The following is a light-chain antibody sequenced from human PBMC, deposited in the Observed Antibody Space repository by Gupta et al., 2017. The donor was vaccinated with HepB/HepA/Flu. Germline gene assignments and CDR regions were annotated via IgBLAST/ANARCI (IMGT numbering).Light chain of an antibody. Sequence: QSVLTQPPSASGTPGQRVTISCSGSSSNIGSNTVNWYQQLPGTAPKLLIYNNQRPSGVPDRFSGSKSGTSASLAISGLQSEDEADYFCAAWDDSLNGYVFGTRTKVTVL. V-gene: IGLV1-44*01. CDR3: AAWDDSLNGYV. CDR2: NN. J-gene: IGLJ1*01. CDR1: SSNIGSNT.